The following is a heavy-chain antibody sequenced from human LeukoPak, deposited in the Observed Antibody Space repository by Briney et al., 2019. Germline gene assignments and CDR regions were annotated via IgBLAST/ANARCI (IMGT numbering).Heavy chain of an antibody. CDR1: GYTFTSYG. CDR3: ARDLIVPAAGYFQH. CDR2: ISAYNGNT. V-gene: IGHV1-18*01. J-gene: IGHJ1*01. Sequence: ASVKVSCKASGYTFTSYGISRVRQAPGQGLEWMGWISAYNGNTNYAQKLQGRVTMTTDTSTSTAYMELRSLRSDDTAVYYCARDLIVPAAGYFQHWGQGTLVTVSS. D-gene: IGHD2-2*01.